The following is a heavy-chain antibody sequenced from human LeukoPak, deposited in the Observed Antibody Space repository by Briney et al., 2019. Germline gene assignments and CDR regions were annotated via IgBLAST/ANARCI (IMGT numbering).Heavy chain of an antibody. D-gene: IGHD1-26*01. Sequence: ASVTVSFKASGYTFSSHAMHWVRQAPGQRLEWMGWINGGNGNTKYSQKFQGRVTITRDTFATIVYMELSSLRSEDTAVYYCTRVAGVGATVLDYWGQGTLVTVSS. V-gene: IGHV1-3*01. J-gene: IGHJ4*02. CDR3: TRVAGVGATVLDY. CDR1: GYTFSSHA. CDR2: INGGNGNT.